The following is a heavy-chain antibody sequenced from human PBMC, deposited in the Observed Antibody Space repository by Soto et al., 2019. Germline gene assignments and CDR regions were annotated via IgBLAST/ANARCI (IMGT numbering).Heavy chain of an antibody. J-gene: IGHJ4*02. CDR3: ARRIAVAGTYDH. D-gene: IGHD6-19*01. CDR2: IDGDGTTT. CDR1: GFRFNSYW. V-gene: IGHV3-74*01. Sequence: GSLRLSCAASGFRFNSYWMHWVRQVPGKGLECVSRIDGDGTTTHYADSVKGRFTISRDNTENTLYLQMNSLRAEDSAVYFCARRIAVAGTYDHWGQGTLVTVSS.